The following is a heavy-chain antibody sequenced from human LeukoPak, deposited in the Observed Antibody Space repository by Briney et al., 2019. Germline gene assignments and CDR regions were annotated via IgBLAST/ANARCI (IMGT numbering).Heavy chain of an antibody. Sequence: PGGSLRLSCAASGFTFSSYAMSWVRQAPGKGLEWVSAISGSGGSTYYADSVKGRFTISRDNSKNTLYLQMNSLRDEDTAVYYCAKTPSLASTYYDFWSGYNYYYMDVWGKGTTVTVSS. D-gene: IGHD3-3*01. CDR3: AKTPSLASTYYDFWSGYNYYYMDV. CDR1: GFTFSSYA. J-gene: IGHJ6*03. CDR2: ISGSGGST. V-gene: IGHV3-23*01.